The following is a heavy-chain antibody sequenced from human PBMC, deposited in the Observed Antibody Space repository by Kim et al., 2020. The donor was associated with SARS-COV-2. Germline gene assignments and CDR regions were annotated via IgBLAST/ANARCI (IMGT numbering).Heavy chain of an antibody. V-gene: IGHV3-30*03. D-gene: IGHD6-19*01. CDR2: ISADERIK. CDR1: GFTFGSAH. Sequence: GGSLRLSCAGSGFTFGSAHMHWVRQAPGKGLEWVAAISADERIKGYADSVRGRFSGSRDNSQKTVFLQIDSLRPEDTAVYYCARVGHSSGRAGTLDNWG. J-gene: IGHJ4*01. CDR3: ARVGHSSGRAGTLDN.